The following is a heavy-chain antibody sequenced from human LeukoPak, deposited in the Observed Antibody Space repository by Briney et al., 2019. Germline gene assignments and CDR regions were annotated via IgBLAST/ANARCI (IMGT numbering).Heavy chain of an antibody. D-gene: IGHD3-10*02. CDR3: AGNYYVEYFGI. CDR1: GFTVSSNY. V-gene: IGHV3-66*02. J-gene: IGHJ3*02. Sequence: PGGSLTLSCAASGFTVSSNYMSWVRQAPGKGLERVSVIYSCGSTYYSDSLKGRFTISRDNSKNTLYLQRNRLSAEDTAVYYCAGNYYVEYFGIWGQGTMVTVSS. CDR2: IYSCGST.